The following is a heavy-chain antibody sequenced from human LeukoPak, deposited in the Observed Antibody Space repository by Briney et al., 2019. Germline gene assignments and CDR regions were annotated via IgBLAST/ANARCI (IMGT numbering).Heavy chain of an antibody. J-gene: IGHJ4*02. CDR1: GFTFSSYS. V-gene: IGHV3-21*04. CDR2: ISSSSSYI. Sequence: PGGSLRLSCAASGFTFSSYSMNWVRQAPGKGLEWVSSISSSSSYIYYADSVKGRFTISRDNAKNSLYLQMNSLRAEDTAVYYCAKLAGYYGSGSGLIDYWGQGTLVTVSS. D-gene: IGHD3-10*01. CDR3: AKLAGYYGSGSGLIDY.